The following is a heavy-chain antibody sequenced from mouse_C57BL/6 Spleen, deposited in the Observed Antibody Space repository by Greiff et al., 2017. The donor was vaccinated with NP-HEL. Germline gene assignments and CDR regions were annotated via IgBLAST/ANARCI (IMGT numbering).Heavy chain of an antibody. V-gene: IGHV5-9-1*02. CDR1: GFTFSSYA. J-gene: IGHJ1*03. CDR3: TREGITTVVERYFDV. CDR2: ISSGGDYI. Sequence: VQLKESGEGLVKPGGSLKLSCAASGFTFSSYAMSWVRQTPEKRLEWVAYISSGGDYIYYADTVKGRFTISRDNARNTLYLQMSSLKSEDTAMYYCTREGITTVVERYFDVWGTGTTVTVSS. D-gene: IGHD1-1*01.